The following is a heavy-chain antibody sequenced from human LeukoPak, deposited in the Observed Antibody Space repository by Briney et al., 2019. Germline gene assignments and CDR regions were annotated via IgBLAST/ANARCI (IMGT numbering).Heavy chain of an antibody. CDR3: ARGAANFWSGYSSHFDY. V-gene: IGHV1-46*01. Sequence: ASVKVSCKASGYTFTSYYMHWVRQAPGQGLEWMGIINPSGGSTSYAQKFQGRVTMTRDTSTTTVYMEVSSLRSEDTAVYYCARGAANFWSGYSSHFDYWGQGTLVTVSS. D-gene: IGHD3-3*01. CDR1: GYTFTSYY. CDR2: INPSGGST. J-gene: IGHJ4*02.